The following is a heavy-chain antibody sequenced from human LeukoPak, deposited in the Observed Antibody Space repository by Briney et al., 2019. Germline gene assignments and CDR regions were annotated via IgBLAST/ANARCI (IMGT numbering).Heavy chain of an antibody. CDR3: ARDLIAARPGWFDP. V-gene: IGHV1-18*01. CDR1: GYTFTTYG. D-gene: IGHD6-6*01. CDR2: ISTYNGNT. J-gene: IGHJ5*02. Sequence: GASVKVSCKASGYTFTTYGISWVRQAPGQGLEWIGWISTYNGNTNYAQQFQGRVTMTTDTSMSTTYMELRSLRSDDTAVYYCARDLIAARPGWFDPWGQGSLVTVSS.